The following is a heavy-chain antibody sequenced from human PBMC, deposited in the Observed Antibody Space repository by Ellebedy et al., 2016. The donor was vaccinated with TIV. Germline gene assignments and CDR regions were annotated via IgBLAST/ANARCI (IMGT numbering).Heavy chain of an antibody. CDR3: ARIPPYYGDYEPLHDY. CDR2: MSGYNGDT. J-gene: IGHJ4*02. V-gene: IGHV1-18*04. D-gene: IGHD4-17*01. Sequence: AASVKVSCKTSGYVFTSYGVTWVRQAPGRGLEWIGWMSGYNGDTNHAQKFQGRVIMTTDTSTSTAFMELKRLRSDDTAVYYCARIPPYYGDYEPLHDYWGQGTLVTVSS. CDR1: GYVFTSYG.